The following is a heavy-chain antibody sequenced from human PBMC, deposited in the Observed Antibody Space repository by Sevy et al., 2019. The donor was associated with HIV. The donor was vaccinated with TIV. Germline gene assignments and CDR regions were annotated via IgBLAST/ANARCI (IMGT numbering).Heavy chain of an antibody. CDR2: ISDSGHIK. CDR1: GFTFSDFY. V-gene: IGHV3-11*01. J-gene: IGHJ4*02. D-gene: IGHD3-16*01. Sequence: GGSLRLSCAASGFTFSDFYMSWIRQAPGKGLEWVSYISDSGHIKHYEYSVKGRFLISRDNAHNTVHLQMNSLTAEDTADYYCVRGGGRILDFDYWGRGTLVTVSS. CDR3: VRGGGRILDFDY.